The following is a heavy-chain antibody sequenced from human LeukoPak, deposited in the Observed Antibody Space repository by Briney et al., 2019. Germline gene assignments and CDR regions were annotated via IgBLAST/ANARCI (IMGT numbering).Heavy chain of an antibody. CDR1: GGSISSSSYY. CDR3: ARDGGSYYARGFDY. V-gene: IGHV4-39*07. J-gene: IGHJ4*02. CDR2: IYYSGST. Sequence: PSETLSLTCTVSGGSISSSSYYWGWIRQPPGKGLEWIGSIYYSGSTYYNPSLKSRVTISVDTSKNQFSLKLSSVTAADTAVYYCARDGGSYYARGFDYWGQGTLVTVSS. D-gene: IGHD1-26*01.